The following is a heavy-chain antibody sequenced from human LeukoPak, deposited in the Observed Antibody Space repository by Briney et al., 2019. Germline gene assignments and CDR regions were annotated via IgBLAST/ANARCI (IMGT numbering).Heavy chain of an antibody. V-gene: IGHV1-46*01. CDR1: GGTFSSYA. CDR3: ARDLRYCSGGSCSYYFDY. D-gene: IGHD2-15*01. CDR2: IDPSGGST. Sequence: ASVKVSCKASGGTFSSYAISWVRQAPGQGLEWMGIIDPSGGSTSYAQKFQGRVTMTRDTSTSTVYMELSSLRSEDTAVYYCARDLRYCSGGSCSYYFDYWGQGTLVTVSS. J-gene: IGHJ4*02.